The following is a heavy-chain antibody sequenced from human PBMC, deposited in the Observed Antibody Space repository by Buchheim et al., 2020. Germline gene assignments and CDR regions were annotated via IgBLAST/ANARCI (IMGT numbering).Heavy chain of an antibody. CDR1: GFTFSSYA. V-gene: IGHV3-30-3*01. D-gene: IGHD3-22*01. Sequence: QVQLVESGGGVVQPGRSLRLSCAASGFTFSSYAMHWVRQAPGKGLEWVAVISYDGSNKYYADSVKSRFTISRDNSKNTLYLQMNSLRAEDTAVYYCARDAAYYYDSSGYYGGMDVWGQGTT. J-gene: IGHJ6*02. CDR3: ARDAAYYYDSSGYYGGMDV. CDR2: ISYDGSNK.